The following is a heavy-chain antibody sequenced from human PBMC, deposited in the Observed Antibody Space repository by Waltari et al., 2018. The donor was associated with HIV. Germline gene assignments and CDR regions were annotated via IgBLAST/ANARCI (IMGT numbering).Heavy chain of an antibody. D-gene: IGHD3-9*01. Sequence: QVQLQQWGAGLLQPSEPLSLTCAVYGGSFSGYYWRWLRQPPGKGLEWIGEINHSGSTNYDPSLKSRVTISVDTSKNQFSLKLSSVTAADTAVYYCARGPGYYDILTGFYYYGMDVWGQGTTVTVSS. CDR1: GGSFSGYY. CDR3: ARGPGYYDILTGFYYYGMDV. J-gene: IGHJ6*02. V-gene: IGHV4-34*01. CDR2: INHSGST.